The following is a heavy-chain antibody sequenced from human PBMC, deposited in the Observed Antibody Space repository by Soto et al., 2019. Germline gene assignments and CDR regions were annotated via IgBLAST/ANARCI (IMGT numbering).Heavy chain of an antibody. Sequence: GGSLRLSCAASGFTFNYYWMHWVRQAPGQGLVWVSHIHSDGSSTTYADSVKGRFTISRDNAKNTLYLQMNSLRAEDTAVYYCARGDNLRWLRRDCRHFDYWGQGT. CDR2: IHSDGSST. CDR3: ARGDNLRWLRRDCRHFDY. J-gene: IGHJ4*02. V-gene: IGHV3-74*01. CDR1: GFTFNYYW. D-gene: IGHD6-19*01.